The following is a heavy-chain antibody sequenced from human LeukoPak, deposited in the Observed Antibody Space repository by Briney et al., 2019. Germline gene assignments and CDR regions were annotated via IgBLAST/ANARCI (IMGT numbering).Heavy chain of an antibody. CDR2: IYYSGST. CDR1: GGSISSSSYY. V-gene: IGHV4-39*07. Sequence: NPSETLSLTCTVSGGSISSSSYYWGWIRQPPGKGLEWIGSIYYSGSTYYNPSLKSRVTISVDTSKNQFSLKLSSVTAADTAVYYCARGGAEYYDIDYWGQGTLVAVSS. J-gene: IGHJ4*02. CDR3: ARGGAEYYDIDY. D-gene: IGHD3-22*01.